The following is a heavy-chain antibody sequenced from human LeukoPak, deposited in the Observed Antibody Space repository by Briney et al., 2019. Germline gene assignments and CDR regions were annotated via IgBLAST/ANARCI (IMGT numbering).Heavy chain of an antibody. D-gene: IGHD3-16*02. CDR2: INHSGST. CDR3: ARDQVVMITFGGVIEQRYYGMDV. Sequence: SETLSLTCAVYGGSFSDYYWSWIRQPPGKGLEWIGEINHSGSTNYNPSLKSRVTISVDTSKNQSSLKLSSVTAADTAVYYCARDQVVMITFGGVIEQRYYGMDVWGQGTTVTVSS. CDR1: GGSFSDYY. V-gene: IGHV4-34*01. J-gene: IGHJ6*02.